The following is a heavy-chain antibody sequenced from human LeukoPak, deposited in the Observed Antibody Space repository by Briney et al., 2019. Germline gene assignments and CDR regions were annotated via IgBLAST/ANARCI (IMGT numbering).Heavy chain of an antibody. CDR1: GFTFSSYS. J-gene: IGHJ3*01. V-gene: IGHV3-21*04. Sequence: GGSLTLSCAASGFTFSSYSMNWVRQAPGKGLEWVSSISSSSSYIYYAHPVKGRFTISRDKAKTSLYLQLNLLRVGATVVYYCARENSDYGYFDFWGRGTMVTVSS. CDR2: ISSSSSYI. CDR3: ARENSDYGYFDF. D-gene: IGHD5-12*01.